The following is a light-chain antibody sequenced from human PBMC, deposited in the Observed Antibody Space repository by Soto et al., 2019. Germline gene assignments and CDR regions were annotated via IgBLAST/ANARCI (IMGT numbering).Light chain of an antibody. CDR1: SSDVGGYKY. Sequence: QSALTQPPSASGSPGQSVTISCTGTSSDVGGYKYVSWYQQHPGKAPKLMIYEVFKRPSGVPDRFSGAKSGNPASLTVSGLQAEEEADDYCSSYSGSNNYEVFGTGTKLTVL. CDR2: EVF. V-gene: IGLV2-8*01. J-gene: IGLJ1*01. CDR3: SSYSGSNNYEV.